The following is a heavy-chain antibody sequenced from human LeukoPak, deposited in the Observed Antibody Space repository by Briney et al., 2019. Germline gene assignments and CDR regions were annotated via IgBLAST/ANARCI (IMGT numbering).Heavy chain of an antibody. J-gene: IGHJ4*02. CDR2: VRYDGSNK. CDR3: AKDYSLYCSSASCYTPFDY. Sequence: GGSLRLSCAASGFTFSAYGMHWVRQAPGKGLEWLAFVRYDGSNKYYADSVKGRFTISRDYSRNMLYLQMDSLRAEDAAFYYCAKDYSLYCSSASCYTPFDYWGQGALVTVSS. D-gene: IGHD2-2*02. CDR1: GFTFSAYG. V-gene: IGHV3-30*02.